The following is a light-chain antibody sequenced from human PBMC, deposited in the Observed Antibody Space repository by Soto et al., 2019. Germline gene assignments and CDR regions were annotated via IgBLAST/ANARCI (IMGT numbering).Light chain of an antibody. CDR2: STS. Sequence: QAVVTQEPSLTVSPGGTVTLTCASSTGAVTNWFQQKPGQAPRALIYSTSNKHSWTPARFSGSLLGGKAALTLSGVQPEDEAEYYCLLYYGGAQLVFGGGTKLTVL. V-gene: IGLV7-43*01. CDR3: LLYYGGAQLV. CDR1: TGAVT. J-gene: IGLJ2*01.